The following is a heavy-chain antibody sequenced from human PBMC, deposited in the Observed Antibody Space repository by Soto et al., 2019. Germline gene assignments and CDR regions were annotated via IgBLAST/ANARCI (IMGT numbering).Heavy chain of an antibody. V-gene: IGHV3-48*01. Sequence: ESGGGLVQPGGSLRLSCAASGFTFSSYSMNWVRQAPGKGLEWVSYISSSSSTIYYADSVKGRFTISRDNAKNSLYLQMNSLRAEDTAVYYCARGAGARPPYYFDYWGQGTLVTVSS. CDR2: ISSSSSTI. J-gene: IGHJ4*02. D-gene: IGHD6-6*01. CDR1: GFTFSSYS. CDR3: ARGAGARPPYYFDY.